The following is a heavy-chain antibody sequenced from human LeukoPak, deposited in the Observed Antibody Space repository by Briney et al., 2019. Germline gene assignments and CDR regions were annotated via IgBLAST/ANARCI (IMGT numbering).Heavy chain of an antibody. CDR1: GGSFSGYY. D-gene: IGHD6-19*01. Sequence: SETLSLTCAVYGGSFSGYYWSWIRQPPGKGLEWIGEINHSGSTNYNPSLKSRVTISVDTSKNQFSLKLSSVTAADTAVYYCVRGGAVAGSLDYWGQGTLVTVSS. J-gene: IGHJ4*02. CDR2: INHSGST. CDR3: VRGGAVAGSLDY. V-gene: IGHV4-34*01.